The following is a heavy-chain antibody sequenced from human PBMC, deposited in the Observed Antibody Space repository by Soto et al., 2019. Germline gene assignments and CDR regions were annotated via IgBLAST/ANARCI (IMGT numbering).Heavy chain of an antibody. CDR2: MNPNSGNT. Sequence: ASVKVSCKASGYTFTSYDINWVRQATGQGLEWMGWMNPNSGNTGYAQKFQGRVTMTRNTSISTAYMELSSLRSEDTAVYYCARVGELFIFGNYYFDYWGQGTLVTVSS. CDR3: ARVGELFIFGNYYFDY. V-gene: IGHV1-8*01. J-gene: IGHJ4*02. D-gene: IGHD3-10*01. CDR1: GYTFTSYD.